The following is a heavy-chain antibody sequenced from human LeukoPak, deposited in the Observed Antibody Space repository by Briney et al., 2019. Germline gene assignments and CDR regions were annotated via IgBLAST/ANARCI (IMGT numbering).Heavy chain of an antibody. CDR3: ARSRPGIAVAGTFDY. J-gene: IGHJ4*02. D-gene: IGHD6-19*01. Sequence: SETLSLTCAVYGGSFSGYYWSWICQPPGKGLEWIGEINHSGSTNYNPSLKSRVTISVDKSKNQFSLKLSSVTAADTAVYYCARSRPGIAVAGTFDYWGQGTLVTVSS. CDR2: INHSGST. V-gene: IGHV4-34*01. CDR1: GGSFSGYY.